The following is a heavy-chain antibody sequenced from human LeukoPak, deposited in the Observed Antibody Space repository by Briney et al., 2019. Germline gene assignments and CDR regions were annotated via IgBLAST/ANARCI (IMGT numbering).Heavy chain of an antibody. CDR2: IYTSGNT. CDR3: AVDNRDF. Sequence: SETLSLTCTVSGASVGDYYWSWIRQAAGKGLEWLGRIYTSGNTIYNPSLQSRVTISVDVSKNQFSLRLTSMTAADTGIYYCAVDNRDFWGQGTLVTVSS. J-gene: IGHJ4*02. D-gene: IGHD2/OR15-2a*01. V-gene: IGHV4-4*07. CDR1: GASVGDYY.